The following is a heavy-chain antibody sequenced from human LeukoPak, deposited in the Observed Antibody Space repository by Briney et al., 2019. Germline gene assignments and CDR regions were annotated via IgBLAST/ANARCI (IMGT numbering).Heavy chain of an antibody. CDR3: ARDPYSSTWSYGMDV. J-gene: IGHJ6*02. CDR2: IKQDGSEE. CDR1: GFTFSNYW. D-gene: IGHD6-6*01. Sequence: GGSLRLSCAASGFTFSNYWMSWVRQAPGKGLEWVANIKQDGSEEVYVDSVKGRFTISRDNAKNSLFLQMNTLRAEDTAVYYCARDPYSSTWSYGMDVWGQGTTVIVSS. V-gene: IGHV3-7*05.